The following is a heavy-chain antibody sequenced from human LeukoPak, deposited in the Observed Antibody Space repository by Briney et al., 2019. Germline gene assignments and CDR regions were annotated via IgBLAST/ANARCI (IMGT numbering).Heavy chain of an antibody. Sequence: GGSLRLSCAASGFTFSDHYMDWVRQAPGKGLEWVSSISSSSSYIYYADSVKGRFTISRDNAKNSLYLQMNSLRAEDTAVYYCARDTVRGAEYFQHWGQGTLVTVSS. CDR1: GFTFSDHY. D-gene: IGHD3-10*01. J-gene: IGHJ1*01. V-gene: IGHV3-21*01. CDR3: ARDTVRGAEYFQH. CDR2: ISSSSSYI.